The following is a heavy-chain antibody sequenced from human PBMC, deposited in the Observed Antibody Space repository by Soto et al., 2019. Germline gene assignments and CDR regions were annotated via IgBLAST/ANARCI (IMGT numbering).Heavy chain of an antibody. CDR2: MDPNTGDT. CDR1: GATFTSYD. D-gene: IGHD3-10*01. J-gene: IGHJ6*03. V-gene: IGHV1-8*01. CDR3: AILRGGSGGFMDV. Sequence: QVQLVQSGAEVKKPGASVKVSCKASGATFTSYDINWVRQAPGQGLEWMGWMDPNTGDTASAQKFQGRVTVTTNTSMSTAYMELNSLSSEDTAVYYCAILRGGSGGFMDVWGKGTTVTVSS.